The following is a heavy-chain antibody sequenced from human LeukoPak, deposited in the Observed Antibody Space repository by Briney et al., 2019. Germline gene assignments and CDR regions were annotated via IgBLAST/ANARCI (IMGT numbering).Heavy chain of an antibody. D-gene: IGHD2/OR15-2a*01. V-gene: IGHV3-74*01. J-gene: IGHJ4*02. CDR3: ARGGSPFY. Sequence: CMTLACPGSGSSLRSHLLQWVRPLAARGLEWVARIKGDGIAINYADSVKGRFTISRDNAKNTVYLQMNSLRVVDTAVFYCARGGSPFYGGRGPPVTVSS. CDR1: GSSLRSHL. CDR2: IKGDGIAI.